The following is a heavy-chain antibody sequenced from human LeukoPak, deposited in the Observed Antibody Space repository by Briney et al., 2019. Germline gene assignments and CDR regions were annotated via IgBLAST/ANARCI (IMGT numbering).Heavy chain of an antibody. Sequence: SETLSLTCTVSGVSISSYYWSWIRQPPGKGREWIGYIYYSGSTNYNPSLKSRVTISVDTSKNQFSLKLSSVTAADTAVYYCARGVGVVVVPAAILSSFDIWGQGTMVTVSS. CDR1: GVSISSYY. J-gene: IGHJ3*02. D-gene: IGHD2-2*01. CDR2: IYYSGST. CDR3: ARGVGVVVVPAAILSSFDI. V-gene: IGHV4-59*13.